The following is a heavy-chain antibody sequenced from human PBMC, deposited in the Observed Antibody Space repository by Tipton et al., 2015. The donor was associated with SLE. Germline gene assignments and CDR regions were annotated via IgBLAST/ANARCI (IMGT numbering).Heavy chain of an antibody. CDR2: INHSGST. D-gene: IGHD3-22*01. J-gene: IGHJ1*01. CDR1: GGSFSGSY. CDR3: AKEGYYYDSSGLFQH. V-gene: IGHV4-34*01. Sequence: TLSLTCAVYGGSFSGSYWSWIRQPPVMGLEWIGEINHSGSTNYNPSLKSRVTISVDTSKNQFSLKLSSVTAADTAVYYCAKEGYYYDSSGLFQHWGQGSMVAVS.